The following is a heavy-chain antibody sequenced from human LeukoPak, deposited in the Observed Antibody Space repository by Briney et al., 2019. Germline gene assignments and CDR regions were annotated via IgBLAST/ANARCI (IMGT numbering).Heavy chain of an antibody. V-gene: IGHV4-30-2*01. CDR3: ARVGYGDYAPGAFDI. CDR2: IYHSGST. D-gene: IGHD4-17*01. Sequence: SETLSLTCAVSGGSISSGGYSWSWIRQPPGKGLEWIGYIYHSGSTYYNPSLKSRVTISVDRSKNQFSLKLSSVTAAGTAVYYCARVGYGDYAPGAFDIWGQGTMVTVSS. J-gene: IGHJ3*02. CDR1: GGSISSGGYS.